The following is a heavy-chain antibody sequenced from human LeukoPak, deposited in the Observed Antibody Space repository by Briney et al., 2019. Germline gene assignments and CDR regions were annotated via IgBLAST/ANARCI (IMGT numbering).Heavy chain of an antibody. Sequence: SETLSLTCAVSGGSISSDGYYWSWIRQPPGKGLEWIGYIYHTGSTYDNPSLRSRVTISVDRSKNQFSLKLSSLTAADTAVYYCARSTGTAEYFQNWGQGTLVTVSS. CDR1: GGSISSDGYY. D-gene: IGHD1-1*01. V-gene: IGHV4-30-2*01. J-gene: IGHJ1*01. CDR2: IYHTGST. CDR3: ARSTGTAEYFQN.